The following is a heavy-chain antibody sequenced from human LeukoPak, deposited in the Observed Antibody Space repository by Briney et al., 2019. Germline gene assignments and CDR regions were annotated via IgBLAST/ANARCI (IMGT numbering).Heavy chain of an antibody. CDR2: ISSSSSYI. Sequence: GGSLRLSCAASGFTFSSYSMNWVRQAPGKGLEWVSSISSSSSYIYYADSVKGRFTISRDNSKNTLYLQMNSLRVEDTAVYFCAREGPESSGYAGYFDYWGQGTLVTVSS. D-gene: IGHD3-22*01. V-gene: IGHV3-21*01. CDR3: AREGPESSGYAGYFDY. J-gene: IGHJ4*02. CDR1: GFTFSSYS.